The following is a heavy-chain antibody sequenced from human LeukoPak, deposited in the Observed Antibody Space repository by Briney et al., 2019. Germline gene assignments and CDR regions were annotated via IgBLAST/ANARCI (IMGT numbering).Heavy chain of an antibody. CDR3: AVGYCSSTTCYKAFDI. CDR2: ISSSSSYI. Sequence: GGSLRLSCAASGFAFSSYNMNWVRQAPGQGLEWVSSISSSSSYIYYADSVKGRFTISRDNAKNSLYLQMNSLRAEDTAVYYCAVGYCSSTTCYKAFDIWGQGTMVTVSS. V-gene: IGHV3-21*01. J-gene: IGHJ3*02. D-gene: IGHD2-2*02. CDR1: GFAFSSYN.